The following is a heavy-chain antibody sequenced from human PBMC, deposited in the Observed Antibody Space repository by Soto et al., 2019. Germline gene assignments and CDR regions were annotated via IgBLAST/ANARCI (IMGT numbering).Heavy chain of an antibody. V-gene: IGHV1-2*04. Sequence: ASVKVSCKASGYAFTGYYMHWVRHAPGQGLEWMGWINPNSGGTNYAQKFQGWVTMTRDTSISTAYMELSRLRSDDTAVYYCARYPYYYDSSGYKYFQHWGQGTLVTVSS. J-gene: IGHJ1*01. CDR3: ARYPYYYDSSGYKYFQH. D-gene: IGHD3-22*01. CDR2: INPNSGGT. CDR1: GYAFTGYY.